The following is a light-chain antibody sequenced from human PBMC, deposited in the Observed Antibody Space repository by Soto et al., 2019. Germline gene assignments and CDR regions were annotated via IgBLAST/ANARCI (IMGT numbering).Light chain of an antibody. J-gene: IGLJ1*01. V-gene: IGLV1-44*01. CDR1: NSNIGINP. CDR2: ISN. Sequence: QSVLTQPPSTSGTPGQRVTISCSGSNSNIGINPVNWYQQLPGTAPKLLIYISNQRPSGVPDRISGSKSGTSASLVISGLQSEDEADYYCAAWDDSLHGHVFGTGTKVTV. CDR3: AAWDDSLHGHV.